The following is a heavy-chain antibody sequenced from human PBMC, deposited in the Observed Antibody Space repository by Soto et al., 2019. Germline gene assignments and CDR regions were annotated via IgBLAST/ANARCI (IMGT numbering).Heavy chain of an antibody. D-gene: IGHD6-19*01. Sequence: GSLRLSCSASGFTFSSYSMNWVRQAPGKGLEWVSYISSSSSTIYYADSVKGRFTISRDNAKNSLYLQMNSLRDEDTAVYYCARDRGAVAGTYYYYYGMDVWGQGTTVTVSS. CDR3: ARDRGAVAGTYYYYYGMDV. CDR1: GFTFSSYS. CDR2: ISSSSSTI. V-gene: IGHV3-48*02. J-gene: IGHJ6*02.